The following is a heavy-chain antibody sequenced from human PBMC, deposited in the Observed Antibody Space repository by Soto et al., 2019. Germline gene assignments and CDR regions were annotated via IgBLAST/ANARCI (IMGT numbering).Heavy chain of an antibody. V-gene: IGHV3-74*01. J-gene: IGHJ5*02. CDR1: EFTFSNYW. CDR2: IKGDGSIT. CDR3: AKDLSFSCGSGSPNWFDP. Sequence: PGGSLRLSCAASEFTFSNYWMHWVRQAPGKGLVWVSRIKGDGSITNYADSVKGRFTISRDNSKDTLYLQMNSLRAEDTAVYYCAKDLSFSCGSGSPNWFDPWGQGTLVTVSS. D-gene: IGHD3-10*01.